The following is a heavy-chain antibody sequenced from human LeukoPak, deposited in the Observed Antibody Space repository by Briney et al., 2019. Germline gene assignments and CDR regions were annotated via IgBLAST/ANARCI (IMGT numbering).Heavy chain of an antibody. CDR1: GFTFSSYG. D-gene: IGHD6-6*01. J-gene: IGHJ4*02. Sequence: GGSLRLSCAASGFTFSSYGMHWVRQAPGKGLEWVAVISYDGSNKYYADSVKGRFTISRDNSKNTLYLQMNSLRAEDTAVYYCAKNQMYSSSLLFDYWGQGTLVTVSS. CDR2: ISYDGSNK. V-gene: IGHV3-30*18. CDR3: AKNQMYSSSLLFDY.